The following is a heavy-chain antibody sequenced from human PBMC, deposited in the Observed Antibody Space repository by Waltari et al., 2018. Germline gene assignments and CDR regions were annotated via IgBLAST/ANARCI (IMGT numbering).Heavy chain of an antibody. CDR2: ISGSGGST. CDR3: AKADPLTLKNLDY. V-gene: IGHV3-23*01. J-gene: IGHJ4*02. D-gene: IGHD3-16*01. CDR1: GFTFRRYA. Sequence: EVQLLESGGDLVQPGGSLRLSCAASGFTFRRYAMTWVRQAPGQGLEWGSSISGSGGSTYYADAVKGRFTISRDSSKNTLYLQMNSLRTEYTATYYCAKADPLTLKNLDYWGQGTLVTVSS.